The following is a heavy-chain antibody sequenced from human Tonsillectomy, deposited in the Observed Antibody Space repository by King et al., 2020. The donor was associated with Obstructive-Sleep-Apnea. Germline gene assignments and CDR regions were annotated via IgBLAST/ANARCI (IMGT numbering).Heavy chain of an antibody. D-gene: IGHD2-21*02. CDR2: ISYDGSNK. J-gene: IGHJ6*02. CDR3: ARGVVTAILGYYYYGMDV. CDR1: GFTFSNYA. V-gene: IGHV3-30*04. Sequence: VQLVQSGGGVVQPGRSLRLSCAASGFTFSNYAVHWVRQAPGKGLEWVAVISYDGSNKYYADSVKGRFTISRDNSKNTLFLQMNSLRAEDTAVYYCARGVVTAILGYYYYGMDVWGQGTTVTVSS.